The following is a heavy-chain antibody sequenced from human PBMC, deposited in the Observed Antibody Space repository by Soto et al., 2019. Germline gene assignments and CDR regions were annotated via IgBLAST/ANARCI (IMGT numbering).Heavy chain of an antibody. V-gene: IGHV3-74*01. CDR3: ARGPSGWYGYDY. J-gene: IGHJ4*02. CDR1: GFSFSSSW. CDR2: INSDGSTT. D-gene: IGHD6-19*01. Sequence: PGGSLRLSCAASGFSFSSSWMHWVRQAPGKGLVWVSRINSDGSTTNYADSVKGRFTISRDNAKNTLYLQMNSLRAEDTAVYYCARGPSGWYGYDYWRQGTLVTVSS.